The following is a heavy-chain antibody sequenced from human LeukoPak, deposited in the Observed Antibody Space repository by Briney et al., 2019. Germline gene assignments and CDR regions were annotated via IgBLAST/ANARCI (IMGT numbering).Heavy chain of an antibody. CDR1: GGSISSYY. CDR3: VRGCSGGSCYRPDWYFDL. J-gene: IGHJ2*01. Sequence: SETLSLTCTVSGGSISSYYWSWIRQPAGKGLEWIGRIYTSGSTNYNPSLKSRVTMSVDTSKNQFSPKLSSVTAADTAVYYCVRGCSGGSCYRPDWYFDLWGRGTLVTVSS. V-gene: IGHV4-4*07. D-gene: IGHD2-15*01. CDR2: IYTSGST.